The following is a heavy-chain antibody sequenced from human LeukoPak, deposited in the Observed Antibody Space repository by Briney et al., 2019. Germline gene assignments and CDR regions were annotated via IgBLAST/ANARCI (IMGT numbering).Heavy chain of an antibody. CDR2: IGGGGTNT. D-gene: IGHD2-15*01. CDR3: AKDARGHHRPIDH. CDR1: GFTFTDFA. V-gene: IGHV3-23*01. Sequence: PGGSLRLSCAASGFTFTDFAMNWVRQAPGKGLEWVSGIGGGGTNTDYADSVKGRFTISRDNSKNTLTLQMSSLRADDTAVYFCAKDARGHHRPIDHWGQGILVTVSS. J-gene: IGHJ4*02.